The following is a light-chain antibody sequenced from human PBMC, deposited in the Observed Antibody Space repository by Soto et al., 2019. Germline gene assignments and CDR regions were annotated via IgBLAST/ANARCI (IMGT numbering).Light chain of an antibody. Sequence: DIVMTQTPLSSPVTLRQPASISCRSSQSLVHSDGHTYLRWLQQRPGQPPRLLIYKISNRFSGFPDRFKGSVAGTDCTLNISSVEAEDVGVLYCMLATQFPYTLGQRTKPVIK. CDR1: QSLVHSDGHTY. J-gene: IGKJ2*01. V-gene: IGKV2-24*01. CDR2: KIS. CDR3: MLATQFPYT.